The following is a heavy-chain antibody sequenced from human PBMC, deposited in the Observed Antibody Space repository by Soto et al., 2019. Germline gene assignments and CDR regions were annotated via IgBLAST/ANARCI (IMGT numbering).Heavy chain of an antibody. CDR3: ARGSEDY. CDR2: INHSGST. J-gene: IGHJ4*02. CDR1: GGSFSGYY. Sequence: SETLSLTCAVYGGSFSGYYWSWIRQPPGKGLEWIGEINHSGSTNYNPSLKSRVTISVDTSKNQFSLKLSSVTAADTAVYYCARGSEDYWGQGTLVTVSS. V-gene: IGHV4-34*01.